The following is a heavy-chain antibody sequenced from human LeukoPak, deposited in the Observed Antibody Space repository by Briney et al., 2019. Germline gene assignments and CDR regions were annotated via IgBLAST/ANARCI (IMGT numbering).Heavy chain of an antibody. CDR1: GFTFSSYW. CDR2: IKQDGSEK. Sequence: PGGSLRLSCAASGFTFSSYWMSWVRQAPGKGLEWVANIKQDGSEKYYVDSVKGRFTISRDNAKNSLYLQMNSLRAEDTAVYYCARVGYYYGSGSYYTLDYWGQGTLVTVSS. J-gene: IGHJ4*02. CDR3: ARVGYYYGSGSYYTLDY. D-gene: IGHD3-10*01. V-gene: IGHV3-7*01.